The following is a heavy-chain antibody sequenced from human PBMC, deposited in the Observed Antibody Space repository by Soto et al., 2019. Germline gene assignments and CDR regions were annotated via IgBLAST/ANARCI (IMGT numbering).Heavy chain of an antibody. D-gene: IGHD5-18*01. CDR2: IYYSGST. V-gene: IGHV4-31*03. J-gene: IGHJ6*02. CDR1: SGSISSGGYS. CDR3: ARDWRGYSYGYYYYYGMDV. Sequence: TLSLTCTVSSGSISSGGYSWSWIRQHPGKGLEWIGYIYYSGSTYYNPSLKSRVTISVDTSKNQFSLKLSSVTAADTDVYYCARDWRGYSYGYYYYYGMDVWGQGTTVTVSS.